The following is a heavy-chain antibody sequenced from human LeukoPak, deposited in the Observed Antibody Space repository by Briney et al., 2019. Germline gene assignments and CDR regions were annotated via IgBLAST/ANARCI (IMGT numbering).Heavy chain of an antibody. CDR2: INTNTGNP. J-gene: IGHJ4*02. CDR1: GYTFTSYA. V-gene: IGHV7-4-1*02. Sequence: ASVKVSCKASGYTFTSYAMNWVRQAPGQGLEWMGWINTNTGNPTYAQGFTGRFVFSLDTSVSTAYLQISSLKAEDTAVYYCARPYSSGWPQSGYFDYWGQGTLVTVSS. CDR3: ARPYSSGWPQSGYFDY. D-gene: IGHD6-19*01.